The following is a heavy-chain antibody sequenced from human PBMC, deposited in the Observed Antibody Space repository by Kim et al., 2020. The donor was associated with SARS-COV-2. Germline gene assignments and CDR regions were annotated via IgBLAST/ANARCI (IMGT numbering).Heavy chain of an antibody. D-gene: IGHD3-10*01. J-gene: IGHJ4*02. CDR3: AKDIEHYGSGLAGFEY. Sequence: GGSLRLSCSVSGFTFSAYTMSWVRQAPGKGLEWISAISGSGVRTFYADSARGRFTISRDDSKHTVFLQMSSLRVEDTAIYYCAKDIEHYGSGLAGFEYWGQGTLVTVSS. V-gene: IGHV3-23*01. CDR1: GFTFSAYT. CDR2: ISGSGVRT.